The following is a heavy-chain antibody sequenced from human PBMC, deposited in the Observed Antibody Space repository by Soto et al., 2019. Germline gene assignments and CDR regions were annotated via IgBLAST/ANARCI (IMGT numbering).Heavy chain of an antibody. V-gene: IGHV1-69*13. Sequence: SVKVSCKASGGTFSSYAISWVRQAPGQGLEWMGGIIPIFGTANYAQKFQGRVTITADESTSTAYMELSSLRSEDTAVYYCARATAGTNWFDPWGQGTLVTVSS. CDR3: ARATAGTNWFDP. J-gene: IGHJ5*02. CDR2: IIPIFGTA. CDR1: GGTFSSYA. D-gene: IGHD6-13*01.